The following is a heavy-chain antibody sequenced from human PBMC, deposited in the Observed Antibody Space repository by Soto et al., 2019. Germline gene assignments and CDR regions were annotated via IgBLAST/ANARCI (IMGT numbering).Heavy chain of an antibody. Sequence: GGSLRLSCAASGFTFSNAWMSWVRQAPGKGLEWVGRIKSKTDGGTTDYAAPVKGRFTISRDDSKNTLYLQMNSLKTEDTAVYYCTTDYYDSSGGDAFAIWGQGTIVTVSS. CDR1: GFTFSNAW. CDR3: TTDYYDSSGGDAFAI. CDR2: IKSKTDGGTT. J-gene: IGHJ3*02. V-gene: IGHV3-15*01. D-gene: IGHD3-22*01.